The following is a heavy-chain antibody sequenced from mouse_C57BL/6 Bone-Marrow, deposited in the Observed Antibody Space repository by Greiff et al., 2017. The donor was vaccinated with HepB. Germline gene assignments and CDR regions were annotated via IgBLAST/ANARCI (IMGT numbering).Heavy chain of an antibody. J-gene: IGHJ4*01. CDR1: GYSFTDYN. CDR3: ARTLFTTVVRYYAMDY. Sequence: EVKLMESGPELVKPGASVKISCKASGYSFTDYNMNWVKQSNGKSLEWIGVINPNYGTTSYNQKFKGKATLTVDQSSSTAYMQLNSLTSEDSAVYYCARTLFTTVVRYYAMDYWGQGTSVTVSS. CDR2: INPNYGTT. V-gene: IGHV1-39*01. D-gene: IGHD1-1*01.